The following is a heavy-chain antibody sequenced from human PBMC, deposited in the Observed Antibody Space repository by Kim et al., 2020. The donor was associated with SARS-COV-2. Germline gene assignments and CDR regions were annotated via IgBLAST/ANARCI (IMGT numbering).Heavy chain of an antibody. Sequence: GGSLRLSCAASGFTFSSYAMSWVRQAPGKGLEWVSAISGSGGSTYYADSVKGRFTISRDNSKNTLYLQMNSLRAEDTAVYYCAKVPFELGVLGTPHGIAAAGIEDYWGQGTLVTVSS. CDR2: ISGSGGST. D-gene: IGHD6-13*01. V-gene: IGHV3-23*01. CDR1: GFTFSSYA. CDR3: AKVPFELGVLGTPHGIAAAGIEDY. J-gene: IGHJ4*02.